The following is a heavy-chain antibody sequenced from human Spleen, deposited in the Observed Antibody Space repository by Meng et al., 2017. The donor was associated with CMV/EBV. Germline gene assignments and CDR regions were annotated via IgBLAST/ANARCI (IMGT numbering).Heavy chain of an antibody. Sequence: GESLKISCAASRFTFSSIGFHCVRQSPGKGLEWVAFVRYDATNEYYGNSVKGRFTISRDNSKNTVYLQMSSLSAEDTAVYYCAKVLGMYYSDSGTYYNGMDVWGQGTTVTVSS. CDR2: VRYDATNE. V-gene: IGHV3-30*02. J-gene: IGHJ6*02. CDR3: AKVLGMYYSDSGTYYNGMDV. D-gene: IGHD3-10*01. CDR1: RFTFSSIG.